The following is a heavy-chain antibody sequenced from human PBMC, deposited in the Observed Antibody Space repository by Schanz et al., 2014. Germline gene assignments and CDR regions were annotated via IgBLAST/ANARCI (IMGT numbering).Heavy chain of an antibody. CDR2: ISGSGVIT. V-gene: IGHV3-23*04. J-gene: IGHJ4*02. D-gene: IGHD3-16*02. CDR1: GFTFSTYA. Sequence: EVQLVESGGGLVQPGGSLRLSCAASGFTFSTYAMNWVRQAPGKGLEWVSGISGSGVITYYEDSVKGRFTISRDNSKNTLYLQMNSLRAEDTAIYYCAKYRYSVFDFDYWGQGTLVTVSS. CDR3: AKYRYSVFDFDY.